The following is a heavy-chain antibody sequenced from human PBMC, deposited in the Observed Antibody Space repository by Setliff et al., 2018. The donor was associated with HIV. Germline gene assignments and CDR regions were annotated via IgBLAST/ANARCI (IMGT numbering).Heavy chain of an antibody. Sequence: ASVKVSCKPSGYMFKDYGISWVRQAPGQGLEWMGWISPYNGDTRFAQSLQGRVTLTTDTSTNTAYMEMRTLRSDDTAVYFCVRGVTRDISGYYRDEYFQHWGQGTPVTVSS. CDR1: GYMFKDYG. CDR3: VRGVTRDISGYYRDEYFQH. D-gene: IGHD3-22*01. V-gene: IGHV1-18*01. J-gene: IGHJ1*01. CDR2: ISPYNGDT.